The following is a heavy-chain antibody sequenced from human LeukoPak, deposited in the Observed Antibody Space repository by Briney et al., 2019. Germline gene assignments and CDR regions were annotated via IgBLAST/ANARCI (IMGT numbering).Heavy chain of an antibody. Sequence: PSETLSLTCAVSGGSISSGGYSWSWIRQPPGKGLEWIGYIYHSGSTYYNPSLKSRVTISVDRSKNQFSLKLSSVTAADTAVYYCARDHDYGDYAGRLGAFDIWGQGTMVTVSS. CDR1: GGSISSGGYS. V-gene: IGHV4-30-2*01. J-gene: IGHJ3*02. CDR3: ARDHDYGDYAGRLGAFDI. CDR2: IYHSGST. D-gene: IGHD4-17*01.